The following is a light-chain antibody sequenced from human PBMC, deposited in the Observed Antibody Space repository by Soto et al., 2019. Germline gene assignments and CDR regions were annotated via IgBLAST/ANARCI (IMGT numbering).Light chain of an antibody. CDR3: KHYNSYSEA. V-gene: IGKV1-5*03. Sequence: DIQMTQSPSTLSGSVGDRVTITCRASQTISSWLAWYQQKPGKAHKLLIYKASTLKSGVQSRFSGSGSGTEFTLTISSLQPDDFATYYYKHYNSYSEAFGQGTKVDIK. CDR1: QTISSW. CDR2: KAS. J-gene: IGKJ1*01.